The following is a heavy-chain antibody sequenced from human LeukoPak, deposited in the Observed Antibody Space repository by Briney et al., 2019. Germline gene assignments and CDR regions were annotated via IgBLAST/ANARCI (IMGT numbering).Heavy chain of an antibody. CDR1: GGSISSGSYY. V-gene: IGHV4-39*07. CDR3: ARGPVDYYDSSGYYFFDY. J-gene: IGHJ4*02. Sequence: SETLSLTCTVSGGSISSGSYYWSWIRQPPGKGLEWIGEINHSGSTNYNPSLKSRVTISVDTSKNQFSLKLSSVTAADTAVYYCARGPVDYYDSSGYYFFDYWGQGTLVTVSS. D-gene: IGHD3-22*01. CDR2: INHSGST.